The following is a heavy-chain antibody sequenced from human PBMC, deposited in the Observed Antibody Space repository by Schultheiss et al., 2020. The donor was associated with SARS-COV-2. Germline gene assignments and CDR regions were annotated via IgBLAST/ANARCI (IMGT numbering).Heavy chain of an antibody. J-gene: IGHJ4*02. CDR2: ISYDGSNK. V-gene: IGHV3-30*04. D-gene: IGHD3-22*01. CDR1: GFTFDDYA. Sequence: GGSLRLSCAASGFTFDDYAMHWVRQAPGKGLEWVAVISYDGSNKYYADSVKGRFTISRDNSKNTLYLQMNSLRAEDTAVYYCARDSGGYYFDYWGQGTLVTVSS. CDR3: ARDSGGYYFDY.